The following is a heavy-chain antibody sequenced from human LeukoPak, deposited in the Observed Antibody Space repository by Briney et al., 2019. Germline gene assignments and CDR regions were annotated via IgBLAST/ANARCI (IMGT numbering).Heavy chain of an antibody. Sequence: GGSLRLSCAASGFTFSSYSMNWVRQAPGKGLEWVSSISSSSSYIYYADSAKGRFTISRDNAKNSLYLQMNSLRAEDTAVYYCARSYYDSSGYYYDPYFDYWGQGTLVTVSS. CDR2: ISSSSSYI. CDR3: ARSYYDSSGYYYDPYFDY. CDR1: GFTFSSYS. V-gene: IGHV3-21*01. D-gene: IGHD3-22*01. J-gene: IGHJ4*02.